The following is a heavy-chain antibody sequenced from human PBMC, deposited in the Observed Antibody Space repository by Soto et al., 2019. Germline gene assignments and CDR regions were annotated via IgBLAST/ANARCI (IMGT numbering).Heavy chain of an antibody. V-gene: IGHV4-30-4*01. CDR2: IYYSGST. D-gene: IGHD5-18*01. Sequence: QVQLQESGPGLVKPSQTLSLTCTVSGGSISSGEYFWSWIRQPPGKGLEWIAYIYYSGSTYYNPSLKSRVTISVGTSKNQFSLKLSSVTAADTAVYYCARVLQLWLNAFDIWGQGTMVTVSS. J-gene: IGHJ3*02. CDR3: ARVLQLWLNAFDI. CDR1: GGSISSGEYF.